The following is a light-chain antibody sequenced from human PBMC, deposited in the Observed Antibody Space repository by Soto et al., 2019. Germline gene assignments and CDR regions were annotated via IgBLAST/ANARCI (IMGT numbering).Light chain of an antibody. J-gene: IGKJ1*01. CDR3: QQYNNWPPDRT. V-gene: IGKV3-15*01. CDR1: QSVGSN. Sequence: EIVMTQSPATLSVSPGERATLSCRASQSVGSNLAWYQQKPGQAPRLLIYGASNRATGITARFSGSGSGTEVTLTISSLQSEDFAIYFCQQYNNWPPDRTFGQGTKVEIK. CDR2: GAS.